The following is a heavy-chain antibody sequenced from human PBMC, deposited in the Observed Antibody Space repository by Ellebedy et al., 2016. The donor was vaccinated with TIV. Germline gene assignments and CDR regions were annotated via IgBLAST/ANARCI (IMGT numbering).Heavy chain of an antibody. CDR3: AKDLGELWFGELPN. Sequence: ASVKVSCKASGYTFTSYDINWVRQATGQGLEWMGWMNPNSGNTGYAQKFQGRVTMTRNTSISTAYMELNSLRAEDTAVYYCAKDLGELWFGELPNWGQGTLVTVSS. CDR1: GYTFTSYD. D-gene: IGHD3-10*01. V-gene: IGHV1-8*01. CDR2: MNPNSGNT. J-gene: IGHJ4*02.